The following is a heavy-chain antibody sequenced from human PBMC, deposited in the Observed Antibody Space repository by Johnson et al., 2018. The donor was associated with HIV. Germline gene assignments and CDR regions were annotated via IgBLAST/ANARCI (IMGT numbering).Heavy chain of an antibody. CDR1: GFTFSSYG. CDR2: INWNGGST. Sequence: QVQLVESGGGVVQPGGSLRLSCAASGFTFSSYGMHWVRQAPGKGLEWVSGINWNGGSTGYADSVKGRFTISRDNSKNTLYLQINSLRADDTAVYYCARGGSDAFDIWGQGTMVTVSS. J-gene: IGHJ3*02. V-gene: IGHV3-NL1*01. CDR3: ARGGSDAFDI. D-gene: IGHD3-16*01.